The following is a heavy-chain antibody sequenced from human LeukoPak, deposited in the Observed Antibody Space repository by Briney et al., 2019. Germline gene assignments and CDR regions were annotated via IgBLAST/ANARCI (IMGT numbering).Heavy chain of an antibody. CDR1: GYTFTGYY. D-gene: IGHD2/OR15-2a*01. CDR2: INPNSGGT. CDR3: ARIVDAFYI. Sequence: GSVTVSCRASGYTFTGYYMHWVGQAPGQGVEGMGWINPNSGGTNYAQKFQGRVTINRDTAISTAYMEGSRLRSDDTAGYYGARIVDAFYIWGQGTICTVSS. V-gene: IGHV1-2*02. J-gene: IGHJ3*02.